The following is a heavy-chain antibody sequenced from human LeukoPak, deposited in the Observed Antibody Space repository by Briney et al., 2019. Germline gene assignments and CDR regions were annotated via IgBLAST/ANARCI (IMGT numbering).Heavy chain of an antibody. J-gene: IGHJ4*02. Sequence: GGSLRLSCSPSGLILNRIAMHWARRARGKGLEYVTALGSYRPDTFYADSVEGRLNISRHNSENTLYLQMHILTRGHTYVFYCVKGRWDCGGDCLAGYFEYWGQGTLVTVSS. D-gene: IGHD2-21*02. CDR3: VKGRWDCGGDCLAGYFEY. CDR1: GLILNRIA. V-gene: IGHV3-64D*08. CDR2: LGSYRPDT.